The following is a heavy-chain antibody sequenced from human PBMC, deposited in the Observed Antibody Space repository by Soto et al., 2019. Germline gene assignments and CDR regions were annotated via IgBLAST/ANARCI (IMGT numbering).Heavy chain of an antibody. V-gene: IGHV3-49*03. J-gene: IGHJ4*02. CDR1: GFTFGDYA. D-gene: IGHD3-10*01. Sequence: GGSLRLSCTASGFTFGDYAMIWFRQAPGKGLEWVGFITSKAYGGTTEYAASVKGRFTISRDDSKSIAYLQMNSLKTDDTAVYYCSRVPPNNRGAPLDYWGQGTLLTVSS. CDR2: ITSKAYGGTT. CDR3: SRVPPNNRGAPLDY.